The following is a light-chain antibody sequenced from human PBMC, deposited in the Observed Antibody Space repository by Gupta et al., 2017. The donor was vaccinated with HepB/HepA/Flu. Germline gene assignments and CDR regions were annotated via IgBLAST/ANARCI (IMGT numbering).Light chain of an antibody. Sequence: EMVLTQSPGILSFSPGERANLSCRASQSVSSSYLAWYQRKPGQAPTLLIYGASNRATGIPDRFSGRGSGTDFTLTISRLEPEDFAVYYCQQYGSSQGFTFGQGTRL. CDR1: QSVSSSY. CDR2: GAS. CDR3: QQYGSSQGFT. J-gene: IGKJ5*01. V-gene: IGKV3-20*01.